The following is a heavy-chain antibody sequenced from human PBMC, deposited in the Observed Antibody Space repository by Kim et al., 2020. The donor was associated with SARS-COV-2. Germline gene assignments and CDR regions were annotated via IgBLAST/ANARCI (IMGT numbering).Heavy chain of an antibody. D-gene: IGHD3-22*01. V-gene: IGHV5-51*01. CDR3: ARLVYDSSGYYPNYFDY. CDR1: GYSFTSYW. CDR2: IYPGDSDT. Sequence: GESLKISCKGSGYSFTSYWIGWVRQMPGKGLEWMGIIYPGDSDTRYSPSFQGQVTISADKSISTAYLQWSSLKASDTAMYYCARLVYDSSGYYPNYFDYWGQGTLVTVSS. J-gene: IGHJ4*02.